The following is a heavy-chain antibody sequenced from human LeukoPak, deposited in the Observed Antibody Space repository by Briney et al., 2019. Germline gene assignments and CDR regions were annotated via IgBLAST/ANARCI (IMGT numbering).Heavy chain of an antibody. V-gene: IGHV1-18*01. CDR3: AREPLDYGAVAAYYYMDV. CDR2: ISAYNGNT. D-gene: IGHD4-17*01. Sequence: VASVKVSCKASGYTFTSYGISWVRQAPGRGLEWMGWISAYNGNTNYAQKLQGRVTMTTDTSTSTAYMELRSLRSDDTAVYYCAREPLDYGAVAAYYYMDVWGKGTTVTVSS. J-gene: IGHJ6*03. CDR1: GYTFTSYG.